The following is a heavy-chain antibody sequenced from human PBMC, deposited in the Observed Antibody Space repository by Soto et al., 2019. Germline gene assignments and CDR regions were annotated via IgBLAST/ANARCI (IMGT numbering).Heavy chain of an antibody. V-gene: IGHV4-31*03. J-gene: IGHJ2*01. CDR3: ARGFGVVVVAATHWYFDL. CDR2: IYYSGST. D-gene: IGHD2-15*01. CDR1: GGSISSGGYY. Sequence: SETLSLTCTVSGGSISSGGYYWSWIRQHPGKGLEWIGYIYYSGSTYYNPSLKSRVTISVDTSKNQFSLKLSSVTAADTAVYYCARGFGVVVVAATHWYFDLWGRGTLVTVSS.